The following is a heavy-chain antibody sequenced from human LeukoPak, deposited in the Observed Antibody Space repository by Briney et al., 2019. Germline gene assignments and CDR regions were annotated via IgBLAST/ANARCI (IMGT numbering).Heavy chain of an antibody. J-gene: IGHJ3*01. V-gene: IGHV3-48*04. CDR1: GFMFNDYS. CDR3: TRETAFDF. CDR2: ISSRSSTI. Sequence: PGGSQRLSCVGSGFMFNDYSLNWVRQAPGKGPEWVSYISSRSSTIYYADSVKGRFTISRDNAKNSLYLQMNSLRAEDTAVYYCTRETAFDFWGQGTVVTVSS.